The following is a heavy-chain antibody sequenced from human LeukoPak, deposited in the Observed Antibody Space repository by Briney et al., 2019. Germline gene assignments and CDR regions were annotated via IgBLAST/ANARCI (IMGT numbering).Heavy chain of an antibody. Sequence: GGSLRLSCAASGFTFDDYAMPWVRQAPGKGLEWVSGISWNSGSIGYADSVKGRFTISRDNAKNSLYLQMNSLRAEDTALYYCAKDLEQWLVLAAFDIWGQGTMVTVSS. CDR3: AKDLEQWLVLAAFDI. CDR2: ISWNSGSI. CDR1: GFTFDDYA. V-gene: IGHV3-9*01. D-gene: IGHD6-19*01. J-gene: IGHJ3*02.